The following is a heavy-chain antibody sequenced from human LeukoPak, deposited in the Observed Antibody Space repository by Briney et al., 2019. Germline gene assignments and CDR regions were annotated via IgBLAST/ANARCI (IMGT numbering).Heavy chain of an antibody. CDR2: IYYSGST. D-gene: IGHD2-15*01. CDR3: ARACGGGSCYYYYGMDV. J-gene: IGHJ6*02. Sequence: SETLSLTCTVSGGSISSGGYYWSWIRQHPGKGLEWIGYIYYSGSTYYNPSLKSRVTISVDTSKNQFSLKLSSVTAADTAMYYCARACGGGSCYYYYGMDVWGQGTTVTVSS. V-gene: IGHV4-31*03. CDR1: GGSISSGGYY.